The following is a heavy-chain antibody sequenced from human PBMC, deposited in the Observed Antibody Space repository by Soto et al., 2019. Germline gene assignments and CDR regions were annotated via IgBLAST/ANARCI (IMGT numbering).Heavy chain of an antibody. J-gene: IGHJ4*02. V-gene: IGHV4-61*01. CDR3: AICLLQKKAGSPFYY. CDR1: GGSXSSGSYY. D-gene: IGHD3-22*01. CDR2: IYYSGST. Sequence: TLSLTCTVSGGSXSSGSYYWSWVLQPPGKGLEWIGYIYYSGSTNYNPSLKSRVTISVDTSKNQFSLKLSSVTAADTAVYYCAICLLQKKAGSPFYYWGQGTLVPVSS.